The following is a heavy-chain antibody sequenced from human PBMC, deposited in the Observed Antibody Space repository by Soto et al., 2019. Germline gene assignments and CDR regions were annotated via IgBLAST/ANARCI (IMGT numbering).Heavy chain of an antibody. J-gene: IGHJ6*03. CDR3: ARGALGVVVPAAIDLGVYYYYYMDV. CDR2: ISAYNGNT. CDR1: GYTFTSYG. Sequence: GASVQVSCKASGYTFTSYGISWVRQAPGQGLEWMGWISAYNGNTNYAQKLQGRVTMTTDTSTSTAYMELRSLRSDDTAVYYCARGALGVVVPAAIDLGVYYYYYMDVWGKGTTVTVSS. D-gene: IGHD2-2*02. V-gene: IGHV1-18*01.